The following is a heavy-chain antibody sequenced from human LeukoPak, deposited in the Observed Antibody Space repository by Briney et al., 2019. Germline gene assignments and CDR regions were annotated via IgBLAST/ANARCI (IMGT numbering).Heavy chain of an antibody. V-gene: IGHV1-2*02. CDR3: ARDGVGYYDSSGYYYFQH. CDR2: INPNSGGT. CDR1: GYTFTGYY. D-gene: IGHD3-22*01. Sequence: SVKVSCKASGYTFTGYYMHGVRQAAGQGLEWMGWINPNSGGTNYAQKFQGRVTMTTDTSISTAYMELSRLRSDDTAVYYCARDGVGYYDSSGYYYFQHWGEGALVTVSS. J-gene: IGHJ1*01.